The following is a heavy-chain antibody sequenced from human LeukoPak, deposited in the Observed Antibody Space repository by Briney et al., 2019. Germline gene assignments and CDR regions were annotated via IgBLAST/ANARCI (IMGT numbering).Heavy chain of an antibody. Sequence: LSETLSLTSTVSGDSISYYYWSWIRQPPGKGLEWIGKIYYSGNTNYNPSLKSRVTISVDTSKNQFSLKLSSVTAADTAVYYCARVRGYSYDSSDLDYWGQGTLVTVSS. D-gene: IGHD5-18*01. V-gene: IGHV4-59*01. CDR2: IYYSGNT. CDR3: ARVRGYSYDSSDLDY. J-gene: IGHJ4*02. CDR1: GDSISYYY.